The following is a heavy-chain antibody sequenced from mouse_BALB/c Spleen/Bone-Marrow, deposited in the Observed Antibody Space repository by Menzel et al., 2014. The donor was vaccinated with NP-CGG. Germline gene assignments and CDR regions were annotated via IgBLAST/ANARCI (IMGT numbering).Heavy chain of an antibody. CDR3: ARSEGIYYYGSSYAMDY. CDR1: DYSFTDYY. D-gene: IGHD1-1*01. CDR2: ISCYNGAT. J-gene: IGHJ4*01. V-gene: IGHV1S34*01. Sequence: LVKTGASVKISCKASDYSFTDYYIHWVKQTHGKSLEWIGYISCYNGATNYNQKFKGKATFTVDTSSSAAYMQFSSQTSEDSAVYYCARSEGIYYYGSSYAMDYWGQGTSVTVSS.